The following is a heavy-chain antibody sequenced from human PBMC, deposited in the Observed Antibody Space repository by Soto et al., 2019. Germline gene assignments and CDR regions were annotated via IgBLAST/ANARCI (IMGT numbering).Heavy chain of an antibody. Sequence: ASVKVSCKASGYTFTSYGISWVRQAPGQGLEWMGWISAYNGNTNYAQKLQGRVTMTTDTSTSTAYMELRSLRSDDTAVYYCARNRGDYDFGSGYTQRVDYGIDVRAQRTTVTFSS. CDR3: ARNRGDYDFGSGYTQRVDYGIDV. CDR2: ISAYNGNT. CDR1: GYTFTSYG. J-gene: IGHJ6*02. D-gene: IGHD3-3*01. V-gene: IGHV1-18*01.